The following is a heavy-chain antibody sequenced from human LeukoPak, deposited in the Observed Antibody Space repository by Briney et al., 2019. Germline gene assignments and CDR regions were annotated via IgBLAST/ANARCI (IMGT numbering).Heavy chain of an antibody. CDR3: AREGTDQYYYYYMDV. CDR2: IYYSGST. Sequence: SETLSLTCTVSGGSIRSYYWSWIRQPPGKGLEWIGYIYYSGSTNYNPSLKSRVTISVDTSKNQFSLKLSSVTAANTAVYYCAREGTDQYYYYYMDVWGKGTTVTVSS. J-gene: IGHJ6*03. CDR1: GGSIRSYY. D-gene: IGHD3-10*01. V-gene: IGHV4-59*01.